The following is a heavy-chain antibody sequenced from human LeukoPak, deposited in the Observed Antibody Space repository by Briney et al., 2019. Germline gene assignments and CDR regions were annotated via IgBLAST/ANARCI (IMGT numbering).Heavy chain of an antibody. CDR3: ARGKRLSLAVAVSGFDP. D-gene: IGHD6-19*01. CDR2: INHSGST. Sequence: SETLSLTCAVYGGSFSGYYWSWIRQPPGKGLEWIGEINHSGSTNYNPSLKSRVTISVDTSKNQFSLKLSSVTAADTAVYYCARGKRLSLAVAVSGFDPWGQGTLVTVSS. J-gene: IGHJ5*02. V-gene: IGHV4-34*01. CDR1: GGSFSGYY.